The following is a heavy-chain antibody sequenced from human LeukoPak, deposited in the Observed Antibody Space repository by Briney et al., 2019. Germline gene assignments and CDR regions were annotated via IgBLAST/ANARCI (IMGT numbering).Heavy chain of an antibody. V-gene: IGHV4-59*08. J-gene: IGHJ4*02. CDR3: ARLRYSGSLDY. Sequence: PSETLSLTCTVSGGSISSHYWSWIRQPPGKGLEWIGYIYYSGSTNYNPSLKSRVTISVDTSKNHFSLKLSSVTAADTAIYYCARLRYSGSLDYWGQGTLVTVSS. CDR2: IYYSGST. CDR1: GGSISSHY. D-gene: IGHD1-26*01.